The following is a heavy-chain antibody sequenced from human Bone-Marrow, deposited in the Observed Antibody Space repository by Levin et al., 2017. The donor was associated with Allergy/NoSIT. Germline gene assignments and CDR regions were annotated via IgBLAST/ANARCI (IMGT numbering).Heavy chain of an antibody. CDR1: GGSMSNYY. CDR2: IYFTGSI. Sequence: PGGSLRLSCTVSGGSMSNYYWSWIRQPPGKGLEWMGYIYFTGSINYNPSLKCRVPISIDAPKNHFSLNLSSVNAEHTTVYYCARLRNSSRSLYNWVEPWGVGTLVTVS. D-gene: IGHD2/OR15-2a*01. CDR3: ARLRNSSRSLYNWVEP. J-gene: IGHJ5*02. V-gene: IGHV4-59*01.